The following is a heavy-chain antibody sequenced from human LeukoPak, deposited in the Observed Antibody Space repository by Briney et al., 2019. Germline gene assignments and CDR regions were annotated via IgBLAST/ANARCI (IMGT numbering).Heavy chain of an antibody. CDR3: AKRGVVIRVILVGFHKEAYYFDS. CDR1: GFPFSSYA. D-gene: IGHD3-10*01. CDR2: ISGDGATT. V-gene: IGHV3-23*01. J-gene: IGHJ4*02. Sequence: GGSLRLSCAASGFPFSSYAMTWVRQAPGKGLEWVSSISGDGATTYHADSVKGRFTISRDNPKNTLHLQMNSLRAEDTAVYFCAKRGVVIRVILVGFHKEAYYFDSWGQGALVTVSS.